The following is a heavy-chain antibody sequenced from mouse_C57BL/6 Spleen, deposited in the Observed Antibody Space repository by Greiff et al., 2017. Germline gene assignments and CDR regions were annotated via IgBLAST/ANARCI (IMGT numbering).Heavy chain of an antibody. CDR1: GYTFTSYD. Sequence: LVESGPELVKPGASVKLSCKASGYTFTSYDINWVKQRPGQGLEWIGWFYPRDGSTKYNEKFKGKATLTVDTSSSTAYMELHSLTSEDSAVYFCARWRDYYFDYWGQGTTLTVSS. CDR3: ARWRDYYFDY. J-gene: IGHJ2*01. CDR2: FYPRDGST. V-gene: IGHV1-85*01.